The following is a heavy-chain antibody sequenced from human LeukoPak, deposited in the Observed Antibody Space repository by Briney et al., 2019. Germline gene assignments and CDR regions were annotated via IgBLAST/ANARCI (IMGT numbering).Heavy chain of an antibody. J-gene: IGHJ5*02. CDR3: ARDDNSGYYSGP. CDR1: GYTFIDYY. D-gene: IGHD3-22*01. CDR2: INPSSGGT. V-gene: IGHV1-2*06. Sequence: ASVKVSCKASGYTFIDYYMHWVRQAPGQGLEWTGRINPSSGGTNYAQKFQGRVTMTRDTSISTAYMELSRLRSDDTAVYYRARDDNSGYYSGPWGQGTLVTVSS.